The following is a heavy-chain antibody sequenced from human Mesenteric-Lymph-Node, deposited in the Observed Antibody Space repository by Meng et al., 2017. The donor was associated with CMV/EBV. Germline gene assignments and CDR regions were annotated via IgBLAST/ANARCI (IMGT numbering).Heavy chain of an antibody. CDR2: INPSGGST. CDR1: VYTFTTYY. J-gene: IGHJ4*02. V-gene: IGHV1-46*01. CDR3: ARNYDSSGYPWYFDY. D-gene: IGHD3-22*01. Sequence: ASVKVSCKASVYTFTTYYLHWVRQAPGQGLEWMGIINPSGGSTSYAQKFQVRVTMTRDTSTSTVYMELSSLRSEDTAVYYCARNYDSSGYPWYFDYWGQGTLVTVSS.